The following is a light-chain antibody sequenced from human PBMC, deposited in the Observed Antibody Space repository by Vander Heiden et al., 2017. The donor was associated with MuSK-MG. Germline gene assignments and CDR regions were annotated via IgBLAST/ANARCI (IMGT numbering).Light chain of an antibody. J-gene: IGKJ1*01. Sequence: EIVLTQSPGTLSLSPGERATLSCRASQSVTSPYLAWYQQKPGQAPRLLIYGISNRATGIPDTFSGSGSGTDFTLTISRLEPEDFAVYYCQQDGSSPWTFGQGTKVEIK. CDR3: QQDGSSPWT. V-gene: IGKV3-20*01. CDR2: GIS. CDR1: QSVTSPY.